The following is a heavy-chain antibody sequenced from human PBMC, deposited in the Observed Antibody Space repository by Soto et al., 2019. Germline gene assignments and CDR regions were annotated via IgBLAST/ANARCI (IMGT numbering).Heavy chain of an antibody. V-gene: IGHV3-21*01. J-gene: IGHJ4*02. CDR1: GFTFNSYN. D-gene: IGHD1-1*01. CDR3: ASQLFDNDRGF. Sequence: EVQLVESGGGLVKPGGSLRLSCAASGFTFNSYNMHWVRQAPGKGLEWVSSITTTSSNMFYADSVKGRFTITRDNDKNSLYLQMNSLRVEDTAVYYCASQLFDNDRGFWGQGTLVTVSS. CDR2: ITTTSSNM.